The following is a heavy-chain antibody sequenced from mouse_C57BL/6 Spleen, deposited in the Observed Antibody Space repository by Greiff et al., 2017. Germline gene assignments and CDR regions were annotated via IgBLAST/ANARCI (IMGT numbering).Heavy chain of an antibody. D-gene: IGHD1-1*01. J-gene: IGHJ4*01. Sequence: QVQLQQSGAELVRPGTSVKVSCKASGYAFTNYLIEWVKQRPGQGLEWIGVINPGSGGTNYNEKFKGKATLTADKSSSTAYMQLSSLTSEDSAVYFCAINYYGSSSYAMDYWGQGTSVTVSS. CDR2: INPGSGGT. V-gene: IGHV1-54*01. CDR1: GYAFTNYL. CDR3: AINYYGSSSYAMDY.